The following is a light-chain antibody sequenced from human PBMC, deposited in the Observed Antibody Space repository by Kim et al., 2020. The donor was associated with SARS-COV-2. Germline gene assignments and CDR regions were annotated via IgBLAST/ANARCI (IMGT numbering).Light chain of an antibody. CDR1: QSISIW. J-gene: IGKJ2*01. Sequence: DIQMTQSPSTLSASVGDRVAITCRASQSISIWLAWYQQKPGKAPKLLISKASGLESGVPSRFSGSGSGTEFTLTISSLQPDDFGTYYCQQSSSPMYTFGQGTKLEI. CDR3: QQSSSPMYT. V-gene: IGKV1-5*03. CDR2: KAS.